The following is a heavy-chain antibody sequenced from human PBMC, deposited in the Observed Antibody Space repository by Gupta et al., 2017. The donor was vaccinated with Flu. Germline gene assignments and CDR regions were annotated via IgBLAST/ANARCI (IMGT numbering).Heavy chain of an antibody. D-gene: IGHD6-19*01. CDR3: ARVGVVAGYVGAFDI. V-gene: IGHV3-21*01. J-gene: IGHJ3*02. CDR1: GFTFSSYS. CDR2: ISSSSSYI. Sequence: EVQLVESGGGLVKPGGSLRLSCAASGFTFSSYSMNWVRQAPGKGLEWVSSISSSSSYIYYADSVKGRFTISRDNAKNSLYLQMNSLRAEDTAVYYCARVGVVAGYVGAFDIWGQGTMVTVSS.